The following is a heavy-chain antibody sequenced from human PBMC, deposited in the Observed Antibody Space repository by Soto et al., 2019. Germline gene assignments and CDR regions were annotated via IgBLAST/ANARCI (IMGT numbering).Heavy chain of an antibody. CDR1: GFSLSTSGVG. D-gene: IGHD3-9*01. CDR3: ARGYDILTGPRWESPYYFDY. V-gene: IGHV2-5*01. J-gene: IGHJ4*02. Sequence: SGPTLVNPTQTLTLTCTFSGFSLSTSGVGVGWIRQPPGKALEWLALIYWNDDKRYSPSLKSRLTITKDTSKNQVVLTMTNMDPVDTATYYCARGYDILTGPRWESPYYFDYWGQGTLVTVSS. CDR2: IYWNDDK.